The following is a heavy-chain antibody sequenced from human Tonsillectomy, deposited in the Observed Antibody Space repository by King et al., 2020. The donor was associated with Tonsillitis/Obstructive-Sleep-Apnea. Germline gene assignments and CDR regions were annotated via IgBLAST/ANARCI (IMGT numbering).Heavy chain of an antibody. D-gene: IGHD3-10*01. Sequence: QLVQSGGGLVQPGGSLRLSCAASGFTFSSYAMSWVRQAPGKGLEWVSAISGSGGSTYYADSVKGRFTISRDNSKNTLYLQMNSLRAEDTAVYYCAKDLDRISPGTMVQSYFDYWGQGTLVTVSS. V-gene: IGHV3-23*04. CDR2: ISGSGGST. CDR3: AKDLDRISPGTMVQSYFDY. J-gene: IGHJ4*02. CDR1: GFTFSSYA.